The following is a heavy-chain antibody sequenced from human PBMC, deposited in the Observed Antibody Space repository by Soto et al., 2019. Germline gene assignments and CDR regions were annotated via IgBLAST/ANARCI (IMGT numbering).Heavy chain of an antibody. CDR3: ARQLTTVTAAWFDP. D-gene: IGHD4-4*01. CDR2: IYYSGNT. Sequence: QLQLQESGPGLVKPSETLSRTCTVSGGSISSSSSYWGWIRQPPGKGLEWIGSIYYSGNTYYNPSLKSRVTIYLDTSKNQFSLKLTSVTAADTAVYHCARQLTTVTAAWFDPWGQGTLVTVSS. J-gene: IGHJ5*02. V-gene: IGHV4-39*01. CDR1: GGSISSSSSY.